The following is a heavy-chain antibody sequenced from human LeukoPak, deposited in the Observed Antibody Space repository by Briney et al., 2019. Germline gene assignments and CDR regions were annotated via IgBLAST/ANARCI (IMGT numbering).Heavy chain of an antibody. V-gene: IGHV4-39*07. D-gene: IGHD4-17*01. J-gene: IGHJ6*03. Sequence: SETLSLTCTISGGSISSSSYYWGWIRQPPGKGLEWIGSIYYSGSTYYNPSLKSRVTISVDTSKNQFSLKLSSVTAADTAVYYCARAVTTKWDYYYMDVWGKGTTVTVSS. CDR1: GGSISSSSYY. CDR2: IYYSGST. CDR3: ARAVTTKWDYYYMDV.